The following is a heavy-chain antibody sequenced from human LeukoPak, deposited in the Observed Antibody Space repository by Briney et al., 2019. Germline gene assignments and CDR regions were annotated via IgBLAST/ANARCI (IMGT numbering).Heavy chain of an antibody. J-gene: IGHJ4*02. CDR2: ISWNSGSI. CDR3: AKDSAPYSSGWSDFDY. CDR1: GFTFDDYS. D-gene: IGHD6-19*01. Sequence: PGRSLRLSCATSGFTFDDYSMHWVRQAPGKGLEWVSDISWNSGSIGYADSVKGRFTISRDNAKNSLYLQMNSLRAEDMALYYCAKDSAPYSSGWSDFDYWGQGTLVTVYS. V-gene: IGHV3-9*03.